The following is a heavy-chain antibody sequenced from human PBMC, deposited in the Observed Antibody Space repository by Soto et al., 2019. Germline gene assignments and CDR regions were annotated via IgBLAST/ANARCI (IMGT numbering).Heavy chain of an antibody. CDR3: ARAGGDYDFWSGYYTLSNWFDP. CDR1: GFTFSSYS. J-gene: IGHJ5*02. Sequence: EVQLVESGGGLVKPGGSLRLSCAASGFTFSSYSMNWVRQAPGKGLEWVSSISSSSSYIYYADSVKGRFTISRDNAKNSLYLQMNSLRDEDTAVYYCARAGGDYDFWSGYYTLSNWFDPWGQGTLVTVSS. V-gene: IGHV3-21*01. D-gene: IGHD3-3*01. CDR2: ISSSSSYI.